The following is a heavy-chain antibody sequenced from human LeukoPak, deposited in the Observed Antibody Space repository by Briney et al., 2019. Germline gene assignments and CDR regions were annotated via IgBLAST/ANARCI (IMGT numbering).Heavy chain of an antibody. Sequence: KASETLSLTCTVSGDSTSSSTYYWDWIRQAPGKGLEWIGNIYDSGSTYSNPSLKSRVTISVDTSKNQFSLKLSSVTAADTAVYYCARLDPTGINGSGSYYSPWFDPWGQGTLVTVSS. D-gene: IGHD3-10*01. J-gene: IGHJ5*02. V-gene: IGHV4-39*01. CDR3: ARLDPTGINGSGSYYSPWFDP. CDR1: GDSTSSSTYY. CDR2: IYDSGST.